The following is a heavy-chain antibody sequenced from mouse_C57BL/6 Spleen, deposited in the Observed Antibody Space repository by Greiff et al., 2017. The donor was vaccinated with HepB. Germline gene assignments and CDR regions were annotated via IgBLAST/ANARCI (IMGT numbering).Heavy chain of an antibody. CDR3: AREGSSPHYYAMDY. D-gene: IGHD3-3*01. CDR1: GYTFTSYT. J-gene: IGHJ4*01. V-gene: IGHV1-4*01. Sequence: QVQLKESGAELARPGASVKMSCKASGYTFTSYTMHWVKQRPGQGLEWIGYINPSSGYTKYNQKFKDKATLTAAKSSCTAYMQLSSLTSEDSAVYYCAREGSSPHYYAMDYWGQGTSVTVSS. CDR2: INPSSGYT.